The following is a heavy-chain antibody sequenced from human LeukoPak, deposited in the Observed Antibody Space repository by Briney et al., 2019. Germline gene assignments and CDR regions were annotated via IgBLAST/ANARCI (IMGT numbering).Heavy chain of an antibody. CDR3: ASSNYYGSGSYLAY. CDR2: IYYSGST. J-gene: IGHJ4*02. CDR1: DGSISGYY. D-gene: IGHD3-10*01. V-gene: IGHV4-59*12. Sequence: SETLSLTCTVSDGSISGYYWSWIRQPPGKGLEWIGYIYYSGSTNYNPSLKSRVTISVDTSKNQFSLKLSSVTAADTAVYYCASSNYYGSGSYLAYWGQGTLVTVSS.